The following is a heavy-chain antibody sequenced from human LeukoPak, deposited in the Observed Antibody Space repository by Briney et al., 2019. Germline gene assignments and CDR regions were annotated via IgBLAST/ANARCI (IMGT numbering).Heavy chain of an antibody. V-gene: IGHV4-59*12. CDR2: IYHSGST. D-gene: IGHD3-3*01. CDR1: GGSISSYY. Sequence: PSETLSLTCTVSGGSISSYYWSWIRQPPGKGLEWIGYIYHSGSTYYNPSLKSRVTISVDRSKNQFSLKLSSVTAADTAVYYCARSYYDFWSGYGGYFDYWGQGTLVTVSS. J-gene: IGHJ4*02. CDR3: ARSYYDFWSGYGGYFDY.